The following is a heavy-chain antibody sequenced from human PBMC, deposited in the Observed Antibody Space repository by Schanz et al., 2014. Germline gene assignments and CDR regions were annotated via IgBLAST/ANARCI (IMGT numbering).Heavy chain of an antibody. D-gene: IGHD3-10*01. CDR2: IYNSGKT. Sequence: QVQLQESGPALVKPSETLSLTCTVSGGSISSEYWSWIRQPAGKGLEWIGPIYNSGKTNYNPSLERRLSMSGDTSNNQFSLRLSSGTAEDTAVYYCARHRTRITIIRAAIITYYYFDQWGQGTLVTVSS. CDR1: GGSISSEY. J-gene: IGHJ4*02. CDR3: ARHRTRITIIRAAIITYYYFDQ. V-gene: IGHV4-4*07.